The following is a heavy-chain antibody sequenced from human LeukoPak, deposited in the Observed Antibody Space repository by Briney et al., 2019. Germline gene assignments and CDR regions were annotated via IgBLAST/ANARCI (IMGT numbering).Heavy chain of an antibody. V-gene: IGHV3-30*18. J-gene: IGHJ4*02. Sequence: PGGSLRLSCAASGFTFSSYGMHWVRQAPGKGLEWVAVISYDGSNKYYADSVKSRFTISRDNSKNTLYLQMNSLRAEDTAVYYCAKEGSIYCSGGSCYFDYWGQGTLVTVSS. CDR1: GFTFSSYG. D-gene: IGHD2-15*01. CDR2: ISYDGSNK. CDR3: AKEGSIYCSGGSCYFDY.